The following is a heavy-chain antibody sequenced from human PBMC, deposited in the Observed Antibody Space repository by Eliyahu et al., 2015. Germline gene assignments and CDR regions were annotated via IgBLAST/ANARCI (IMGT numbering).Heavy chain of an antibody. CDR3: TTWSQGLFDY. Sequence: EVQLVESGGGLVQPGRSLRLSCTASGFTFGDYAMSWVRQAPGKGLGWVGFIRSKAYGGTTEYAASVKGRFTISRDDSKSIAYLQMNSLKTEDTAVYYCTTWSQGLFDYWGQGTLVTVSS. CDR1: GFTFGDYA. CDR2: IRSKAYGGTT. J-gene: IGHJ4*02. D-gene: IGHD2-8*02. V-gene: IGHV3-49*04.